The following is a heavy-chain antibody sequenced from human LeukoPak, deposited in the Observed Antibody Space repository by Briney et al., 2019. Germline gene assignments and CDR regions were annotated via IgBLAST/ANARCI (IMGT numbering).Heavy chain of an antibody. CDR2: IIPIFGTA. CDR3: ARDRSIGLAFDI. CDR1: GGTFSSYA. Sequence: ASVKVSCKASGGTFSSYAISWVRQAPGQGLEWMGRIIPIFGTANYAQKFQGRVTITTDESTSTAYVELSSLRSEDTAVYYCARDRSIGLAFDIWGQGTMVTVSS. V-gene: IGHV1-69*05. J-gene: IGHJ3*02. D-gene: IGHD3-3*02.